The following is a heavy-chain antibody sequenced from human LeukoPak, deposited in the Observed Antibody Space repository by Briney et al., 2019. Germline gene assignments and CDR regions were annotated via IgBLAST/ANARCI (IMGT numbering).Heavy chain of an antibody. J-gene: IGHJ4*02. CDR3: AXXXXRGY. V-gene: IGHV3-23*01. Sequence: YAXSGVRQAPXKGLEWVSAISGSGGSTYYADSVKGRFTISRDNSKNTLFVQMNRLRAEDRAVYYXAXXXXRGYWGXGXLVTVSS. CDR1: YA. D-gene: IGHD3-10*01. CDR2: ISGSGGST.